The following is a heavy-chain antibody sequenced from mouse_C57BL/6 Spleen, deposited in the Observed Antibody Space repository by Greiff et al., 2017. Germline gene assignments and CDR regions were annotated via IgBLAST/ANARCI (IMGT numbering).Heavy chain of an antibody. CDR3: ARDNQLGRDYYAMDY. V-gene: IGHV5-16*01. Sequence: EVQLQESEGGLVQPGSSMKLSCTASGFTFSDYYMAWVRQVPEKGLEWVANINYDGSSTYYLDSLKSRFIISRDNAKNILYLQMSSLKSEDTATYYCARDNQLGRDYYAMDYWGQGTSVTVSS. CDR1: GFTFSDYY. CDR2: INYDGSST. D-gene: IGHD4-1*02. J-gene: IGHJ4*01.